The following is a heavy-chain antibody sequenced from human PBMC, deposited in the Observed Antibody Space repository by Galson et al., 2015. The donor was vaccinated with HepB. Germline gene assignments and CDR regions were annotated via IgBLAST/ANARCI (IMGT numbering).Heavy chain of an antibody. Sequence: SLRLSCAASGFTFSSYAMSWVRQAPGKGPEWVSAMSGNTGNTYYADSVKGRYTISRDISKNTLYLQMTSLRAEDTAVYYCAKRMRELRCFDCWGQGTLVTVSS. J-gene: IGHJ4*02. CDR3: AKRMRELRCFDC. D-gene: IGHD1-26*01. CDR2: MSGNTGNT. V-gene: IGHV3-23*01. CDR1: GFTFSSYA.